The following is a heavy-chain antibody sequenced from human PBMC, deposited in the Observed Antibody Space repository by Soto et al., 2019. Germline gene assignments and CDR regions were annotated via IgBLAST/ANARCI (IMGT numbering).Heavy chain of an antibody. J-gene: IGHJ5*01. CDR3: ATVPHAYGTNWIDS. CDR1: GVSISSRNYY. V-gene: IGHV4-30-4*01. CDR2: IYYTGTT. Sequence: SETLSLTCTVSGVSISSRNYYWSWIRQPPGKGLEWLGYIYYTGTTHYNPSVKGRVTISLDTSKDHFSLNLSSVTAADTAIYYCATVPHAYGTNWIDSWGQGTLVTVSS. D-gene: IGHD1-7*01.